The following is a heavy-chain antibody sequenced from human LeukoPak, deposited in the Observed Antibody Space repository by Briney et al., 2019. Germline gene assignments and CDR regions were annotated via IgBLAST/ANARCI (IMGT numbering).Heavy chain of an antibody. CDR1: GFTFDDYA. V-gene: IGHV3-9*01. CDR3: AKDASGWPGYYFDY. D-gene: IGHD6-19*01. J-gene: IGHJ4*02. CDR2: ISWNSGSI. Sequence: GRSLRLSCAASGFTFDDYAMHWVRQAPGKGLEWVSGISWNSGSIGYADSVKGRFTISRDNSKNTLYLQMSSLRAEDTAVYYCAKDASGWPGYYFDYWGQGTLVTVSS.